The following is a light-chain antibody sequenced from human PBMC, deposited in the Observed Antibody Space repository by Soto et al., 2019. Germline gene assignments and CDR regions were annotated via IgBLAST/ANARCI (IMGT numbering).Light chain of an antibody. J-gene: IGKJ4*01. Sequence: DIQRTQSPFPLSASVGDRVTITCLASQSISSWLAWYQQKPGKAPKLLILDASSLESGVPSRFSGSRSGTECTLTISSLQPDDVATYYCQQVNNYPLTLGGGTKVDI. CDR1: QSISSW. CDR3: QQVNNYPLT. V-gene: IGKV1-5*01. CDR2: DAS.